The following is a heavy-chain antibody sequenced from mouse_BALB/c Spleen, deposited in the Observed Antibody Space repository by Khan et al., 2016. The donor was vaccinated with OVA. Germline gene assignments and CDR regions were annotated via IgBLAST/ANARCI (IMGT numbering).Heavy chain of an antibody. CDR2: INPSNGYT. J-gene: IGHJ3*01. CDR3: VRDGAYHRNDGWFAY. V-gene: IGHV1-4*01. Sequence: VQLKQSGAELARPGASVKMSCKASGYTFTSYTIHWIKKRPGQGLEWIGYINPSNGYTNYNQKFKDKATLTTDKSSTTAYLQLSSLTSGDSAVYNCVRDGAYHRNDGWFAYWGQGTLVTVSA. D-gene: IGHD2-14*01. CDR1: GYTFTSYT.